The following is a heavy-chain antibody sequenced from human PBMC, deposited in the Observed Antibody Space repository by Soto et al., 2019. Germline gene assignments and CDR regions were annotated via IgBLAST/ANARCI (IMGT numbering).Heavy chain of an antibody. D-gene: IGHD4-17*01. Sequence: SETLSLTCAVYGGSFSGYYWSWIRQPPGKGLEWIGEINHSGSTNYNPSLKSRVTISVDMSKNQFSLKLSSVTAADTAVYYCARGSAVTKNDYWGQGTLVTVSS. J-gene: IGHJ4*02. CDR1: GGSFSGYY. CDR2: INHSGST. V-gene: IGHV4-34*01. CDR3: ARGSAVTKNDY.